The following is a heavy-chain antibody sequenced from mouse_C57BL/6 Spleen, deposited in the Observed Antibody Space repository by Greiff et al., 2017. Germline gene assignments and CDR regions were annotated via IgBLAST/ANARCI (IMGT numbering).Heavy chain of an antibody. V-gene: IGHV1-55*01. CDR1: GYTFTSYW. CDR3: ARRRYGSSYYFDY. D-gene: IGHD1-1*01. J-gene: IGHJ2*01. Sequence: VQLQQPGAELVKPGASVKMSCKASGYTFTSYWITWVKQRPGQGLEWIGDIYPGSGSTNYNEKFKSKATLTVDTSSSTAYMQLSSLTSEDSAVYYCARRRYGSSYYFDYWGQGTTLTVSS. CDR2: IYPGSGST.